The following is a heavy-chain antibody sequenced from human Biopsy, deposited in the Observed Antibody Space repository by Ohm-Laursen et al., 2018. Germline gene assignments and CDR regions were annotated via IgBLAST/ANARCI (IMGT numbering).Heavy chain of an antibody. CDR3: ARRPYGGTRYWYFDL. J-gene: IGHJ2*01. Sequence: SQTLSLTCTVSGGSVSSGGFYWSWIRPHPGKGLEWIGYIYYSGNTYYNPSLKSLVTISVDTSKNQFSLKLNSVTAADTAVYYCARRPYGGTRYWYFDLWGRGTLVTVSS. V-gene: IGHV4-31*01. D-gene: IGHD4-23*01. CDR1: GGSVSSGGFY. CDR2: IYYSGNT.